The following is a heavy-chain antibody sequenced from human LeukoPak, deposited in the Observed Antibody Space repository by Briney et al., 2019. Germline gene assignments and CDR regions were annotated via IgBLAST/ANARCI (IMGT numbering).Heavy chain of an antibody. V-gene: IGHV1-18*01. Sequence: ASVKVPCKASGYTFSSYGISWVRQAPGQGLEWMGWISAYNGNTNYAQKLQGRVTMTTDTSTSTAYMELRSLRSDDTAVYYCARDAAEDYYDSSGSFDCWGQGALVTVSS. D-gene: IGHD3-22*01. CDR2: ISAYNGNT. J-gene: IGHJ4*02. CDR1: GYTFSSYG. CDR3: ARDAAEDYYDSSGSFDC.